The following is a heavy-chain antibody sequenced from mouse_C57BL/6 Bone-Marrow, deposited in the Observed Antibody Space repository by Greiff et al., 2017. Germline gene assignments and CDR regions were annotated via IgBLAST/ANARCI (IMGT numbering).Heavy chain of an antibody. CDR3: ARRMAMDY. CDR1: GYTFTSYW. V-gene: IGHV1-69*01. Sequence: QVQLQQPGAELVMPGASVKLSCKASGYTFTSYWMHWVKQRPGQGLEWIGEIDPSDSYTNYNQKFKGKSTLTVDKSSSTAYMQLSSLTSEDSAVYYCARRMAMDYWGQGTSVTVSS. J-gene: IGHJ4*01. CDR2: IDPSDSYT.